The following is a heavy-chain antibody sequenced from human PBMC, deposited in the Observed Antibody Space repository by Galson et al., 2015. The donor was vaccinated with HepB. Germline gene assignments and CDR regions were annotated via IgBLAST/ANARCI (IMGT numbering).Heavy chain of an antibody. J-gene: IGHJ3*02. CDR3: ARSSSDYGDYLFPEISAFDI. V-gene: IGHV5-10-1*01. CDR1: GYSFTSYW. Sequence: QSGAEVKKPGESLRISCKGSGYSFTSYWISWVRQMPGKGLEWMGRIDPSGSYTNYSPSFQGHVTISADKSISTAYLQWSSLKASDTAMYYCARSSSDYGDYLFPEISAFDIWGQGTMVTVSS. CDR2: IDPSGSYT. D-gene: IGHD4-17*01.